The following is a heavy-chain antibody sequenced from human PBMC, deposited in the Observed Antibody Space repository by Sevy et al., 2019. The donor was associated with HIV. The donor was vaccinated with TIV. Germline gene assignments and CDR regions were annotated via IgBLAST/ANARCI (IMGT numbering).Heavy chain of an antibody. D-gene: IGHD2-8*02. CDR1: GFTFSYAW. CDR3: NTDPIILLLVTNGLDV. CDR2: IKAKADGGTI. Sequence: GGSLRLSCAASGFTFSYAWMSWDRQAPGKGLEWIGRIKAKADGGTIEYAAPVKGRFTISRDDSKNTLYLQMNSLKTEDTAVYYCNTDPIILLLVTNGLDVWGQGTTVTVSS. V-gene: IGHV3-15*01. J-gene: IGHJ6*02.